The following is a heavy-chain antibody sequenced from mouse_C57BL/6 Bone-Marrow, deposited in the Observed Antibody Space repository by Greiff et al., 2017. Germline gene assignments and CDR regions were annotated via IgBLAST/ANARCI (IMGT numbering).Heavy chain of an antibody. J-gene: IGHJ4*01. CDR3: ARRVYGSSYGYAMDY. CDR2: ISSGGSYT. D-gene: IGHD1-1*01. Sequence: EVQRVESGGDLVKPGGSLKLSCAASGFTFSSYGMSWVRQTPDKRLEWVATISSGGSYTYYPDSVKGRFTISRDNAKNTLYLQMSSLKSEDTAMYYCARRVYGSSYGYAMDYWGQGTSVTVSS. V-gene: IGHV5-6*01. CDR1: GFTFSSYG.